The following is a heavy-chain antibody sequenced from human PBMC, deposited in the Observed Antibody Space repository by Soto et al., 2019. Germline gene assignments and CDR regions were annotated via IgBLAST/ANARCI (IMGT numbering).Heavy chain of an antibody. CDR3: ARYKSNYYYGMDV. J-gene: IGHJ6*02. V-gene: IGHV4-34*01. Sequence: SETLSLTCAVYGGSFNDYYWSWIRQPPGKGLEWIGEINHTGHTNYNPSLKSRVTISVDTSKNQFSLKLSSVTAADTAVYYCARYKSNYYYGMDVWGQGTTVTVSS. CDR1: GGSFNDYY. CDR2: INHTGHT. D-gene: IGHD1-20*01.